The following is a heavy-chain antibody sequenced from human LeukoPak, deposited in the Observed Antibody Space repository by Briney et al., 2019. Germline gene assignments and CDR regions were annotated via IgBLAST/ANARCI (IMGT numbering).Heavy chain of an antibody. CDR2: TNYSGST. V-gene: IGHV4-30-4*01. CDR1: GGSISSGDYY. Sequence: SQTLSLTCTVSGGSISSGDYYWIWLPHPPGKGLNWIGYTNYSGSTYYNPSLKSRVNISVDTSKNQFSLKLSSVTAADTAVYYCARVPEYYYDSSGYGAFDYWGQGTLVTVSS. D-gene: IGHD3-22*01. CDR3: ARVPEYYYDSSGYGAFDY. J-gene: IGHJ4*02.